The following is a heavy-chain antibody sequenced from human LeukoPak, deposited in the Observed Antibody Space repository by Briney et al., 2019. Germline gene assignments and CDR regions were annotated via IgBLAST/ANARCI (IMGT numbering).Heavy chain of an antibody. CDR1: GYSISSGYY. J-gene: IGHJ6*03. V-gene: IGHV4-38-2*01. D-gene: IGHD3-10*01. Sequence: SETLSLTCAVSGYSISSGYYWGWIRQPPGKGLEWIGSIYHSGSTYYNPSLKSRVTISVDTSKNQFSMKLSSVTAADTAVYYCASLNYYGSGSYYYYYMDVWGKGTTFTVSS. CDR3: ASLNYYGSGSYYYYYMDV. CDR2: IYHSGST.